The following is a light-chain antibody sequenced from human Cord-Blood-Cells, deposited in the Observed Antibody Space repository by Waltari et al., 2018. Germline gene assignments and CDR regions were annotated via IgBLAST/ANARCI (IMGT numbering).Light chain of an antibody. Sequence: VLTQPPDSLSACVAARTTINCKPSQSVLYSSNNKNYLAWYQQKPGQPPKLLIYWASTRESGVPDRFSGSGSGTDFTLTISSLQAEDVAVYYCQQYYSTPLTFGGGTKVEIK. CDR2: WAS. V-gene: IGKV4-1*01. CDR3: QQYYSTPLT. CDR1: QSVLYSSNNKNY. J-gene: IGKJ4*01.